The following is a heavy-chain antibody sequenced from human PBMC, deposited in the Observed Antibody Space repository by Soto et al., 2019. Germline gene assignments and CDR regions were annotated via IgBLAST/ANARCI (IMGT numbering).Heavy chain of an antibody. CDR3: AKYYYDSNTYFYRWFDP. J-gene: IGHJ5*02. CDR2: FYYTGST. CDR1: GGSISNYY. Sequence: PSETLSLTCTVSGGSISNYYWSWIRQPPGKGLEWIAYFYYTGSTNYNPSLRSRVTISVDTSKNQFSLKLSSVTAADTVVYYCAKYYYDSNTYFYRWFDPWGQGTLVTVSS. V-gene: IGHV4-59*08. D-gene: IGHD3-22*01.